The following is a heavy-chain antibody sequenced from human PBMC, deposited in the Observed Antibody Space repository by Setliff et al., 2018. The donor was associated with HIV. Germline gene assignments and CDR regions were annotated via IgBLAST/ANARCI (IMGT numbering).Heavy chain of an antibody. CDR3: AGSREYFVKAD. J-gene: IGHJ4*02. Sequence: GESLKISCAASGFTFSSFGMHWVRQAPGQGLEWVAFISHHESNKYYADSVKGRFTISRDNAKNSLYLQMNSLRGEDTAVYYCAGSREYFVKADWGQGTLVTVSS. CDR2: ISHHESNK. V-gene: IGHV3-30*03. D-gene: IGHD3-10*01. CDR1: GFTFSSFG.